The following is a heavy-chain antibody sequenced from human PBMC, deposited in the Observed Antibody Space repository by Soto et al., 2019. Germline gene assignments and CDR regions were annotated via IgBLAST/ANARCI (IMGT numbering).Heavy chain of an antibody. V-gene: IGHV3-21*01. Sequence: GGSLRLSCAASGFTFSSYSMNWVRQAPGKGLEWVSSISSSSSYIYYADSVKGRFTISRDNAKNSLYLQMNSLRAEDTAVYYCARDPRRPLTRLTTEGWFDPWGQGTLVTVSS. J-gene: IGHJ5*02. CDR2: ISSSSSYI. CDR3: ARDPRRPLTRLTTEGWFDP. D-gene: IGHD1-1*01. CDR1: GFTFSSYS.